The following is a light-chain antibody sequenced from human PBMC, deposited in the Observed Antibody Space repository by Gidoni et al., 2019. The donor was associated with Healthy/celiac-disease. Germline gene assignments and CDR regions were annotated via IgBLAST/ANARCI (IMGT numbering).Light chain of an antibody. V-gene: IGKV3-15*01. CDR1: QSVSSN. CDR3: KQYNNWTHLT. CDR2: GES. J-gene: IGKJ4*01. Sequence: ELVLTQSPATLSVSPGERATLSCRDSQSVSSNLAWYQQKPGQAPRLLIYGESTRDTGIPARFSGSGSGTELTLTISSLKFEDFEVDDCKQYNNWTHLTFGGGTKVEIK.